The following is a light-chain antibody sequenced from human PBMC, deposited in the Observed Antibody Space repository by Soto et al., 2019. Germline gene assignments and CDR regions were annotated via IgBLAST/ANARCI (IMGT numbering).Light chain of an antibody. V-gene: IGKV1-13*02. CDR3: QQFNR. CDR1: QGISSA. J-gene: IGKJ3*01. CDR2: DAS. Sequence: AIQLTQSPSSLSASVGDRVTITCRASQGISSALAWYQQKPGKAPKLLIYDASSLESGVPSRFSGSGSGTDFTLPISSLQPEDFATYYCQQFNRFGPGTKVDIK.